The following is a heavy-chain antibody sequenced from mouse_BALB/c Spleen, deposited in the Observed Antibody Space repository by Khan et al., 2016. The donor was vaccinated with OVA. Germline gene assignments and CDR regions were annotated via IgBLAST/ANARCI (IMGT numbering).Heavy chain of an antibody. CDR2: IWGGGST. CDR3: AKGVWSYYYTVDY. CDR1: GFSLSDYG. V-gene: IGHV2-6-5*01. J-gene: IGHJ4*01. Sequence: QVQLKQSGPGLVAPSQNLSITCTVSGFSLSDYGVSWIRQPPGKGLEWLGVIWGGGSTYYNSALRSRLSISKDNSKSQVFLEMSSLQSDDTAMFYCAKGVWSYYYTVDYWGQGTSVTVSS.